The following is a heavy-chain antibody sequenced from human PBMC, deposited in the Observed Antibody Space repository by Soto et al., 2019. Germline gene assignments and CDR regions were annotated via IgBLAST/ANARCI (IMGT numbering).Heavy chain of an antibody. CDR2: IYYSGST. CDR1: GGSVSSGSYY. J-gene: IGHJ6*02. V-gene: IGHV4-61*01. Sequence: PSETLSLTCTVSGGSVSSGSYYWSWIRQPPGKGLEWIGYIYYSGSTNYNPSLKSRVTISVDTSKNQFSLKLSSVTAADTAVYYCARDGGYDYYYHGMDVWGQGTTVTVSS. CDR3: ARDGGYDYYYHGMDV. D-gene: IGHD5-12*01.